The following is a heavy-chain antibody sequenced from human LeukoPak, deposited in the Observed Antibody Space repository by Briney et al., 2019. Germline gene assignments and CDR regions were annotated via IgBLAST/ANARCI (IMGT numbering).Heavy chain of an antibody. Sequence: ASVKVSCKASGGTSSSYAIRWVRQAPGQGLEWMGGIIPMFGTADYAQKLQGRVTITADKSTSTAYMELSSLRSEDTAVYYCARGGDGYNLDYYYYMDVWGKGTTVTISS. V-gene: IGHV1-69*06. J-gene: IGHJ6*03. CDR3: ARGGDGYNLDYYYYMDV. D-gene: IGHD5-24*01. CDR1: GGTSSSYA. CDR2: IIPMFGTA.